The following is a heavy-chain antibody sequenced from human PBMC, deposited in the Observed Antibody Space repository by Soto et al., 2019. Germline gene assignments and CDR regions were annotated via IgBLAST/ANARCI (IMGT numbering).Heavy chain of an antibody. CDR1: GYTFTSYG. J-gene: IGHJ3*02. Sequence: ASVKVSCKASGYTFTSYGISWVRQAPGQGLEWMGWISAYNGNTNYAQKLQGRVTMTTDTSTSTAYMGLRSLRSDDTAVYYCARDRGGIAVAGTRSAFDIWGQGTMVTVSS. D-gene: IGHD6-19*01. CDR3: ARDRGGIAVAGTRSAFDI. CDR2: ISAYNGNT. V-gene: IGHV1-18*01.